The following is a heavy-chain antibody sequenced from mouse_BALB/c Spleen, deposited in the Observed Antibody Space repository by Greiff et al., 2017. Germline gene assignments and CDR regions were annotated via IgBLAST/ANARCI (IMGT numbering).Heavy chain of an antibody. V-gene: IGHV3-2*02. CDR2: ISYSGST. D-gene: IGHD2-2*01. J-gene: IGHJ2*01. CDR3: AREGLRRAFDY. CDR1: GYSITSDYA. Sequence: EVQGVESGPGLVKPSQSLSLTCTVTGYSITSDYAWNWIRQFPGNKLEWMGYISYSGSTSYNPSLKSRISITRDTSKNQFFLQLNSVTTEDTATYYCAREGLRRAFDYWGQGTTLTVSS.